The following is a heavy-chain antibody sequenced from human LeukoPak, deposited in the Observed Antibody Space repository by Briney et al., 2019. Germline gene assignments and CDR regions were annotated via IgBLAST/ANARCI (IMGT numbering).Heavy chain of an antibody. Sequence: GASVKVSCKASGYTFTSYGISWVRQAPGQGLEWMGWISGYNDNTKYAQKLQGRVTMTTDTSTSTAYMELRSLRSDDTAVYYCAREGDFDYVWGSYRAFDYWGQGTLVTVSS. CDR1: GYTFTSYG. V-gene: IGHV1-18*04. J-gene: IGHJ4*02. CDR2: ISGYNDNT. D-gene: IGHD3-16*02. CDR3: AREGDFDYVWGSYRAFDY.